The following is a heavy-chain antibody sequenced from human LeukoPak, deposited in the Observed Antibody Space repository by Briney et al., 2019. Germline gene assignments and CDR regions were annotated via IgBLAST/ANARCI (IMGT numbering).Heavy chain of an antibody. D-gene: IGHD6-19*01. J-gene: IGHJ4*01. CDR3: VKDPIPYSSAWTTFAY. CDR1: GFTFSSYA. CDR2: ISSNGGST. V-gene: IGHV3-64D*09. Sequence: GGSLRLSCSASGFTFSSYAMHWVRQAPGKGLEYVSAISSNGGSTYYADSVKGRFTISRDNSKNTLYLQMSSLRAEDTAVYYCVKDPIPYSSAWTTFAYWGQGTLVTVSS.